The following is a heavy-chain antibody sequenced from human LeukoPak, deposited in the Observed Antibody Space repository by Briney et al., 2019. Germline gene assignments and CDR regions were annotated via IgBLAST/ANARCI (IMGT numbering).Heavy chain of an antibody. D-gene: IGHD3-22*01. Sequence: GGSLRLSCAASGFTFSSYVMSWVRQAPGKGLEWVSAISGSGGSTYYADSVKGRFTISRDNSKNTLYLQMNSLRAEDTAVYYCAKSSMIVEDFDYWGQGTLVTVSS. CDR1: GFTFSSYV. J-gene: IGHJ4*02. V-gene: IGHV3-23*01. CDR3: AKSSMIVEDFDY. CDR2: ISGSGGST.